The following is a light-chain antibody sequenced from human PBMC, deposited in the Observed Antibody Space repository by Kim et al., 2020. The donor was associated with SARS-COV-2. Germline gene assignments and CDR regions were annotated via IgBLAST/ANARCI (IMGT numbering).Light chain of an antibody. CDR3: QQSYVNPLT. J-gene: IGKJ4*01. CDR2: AAS. V-gene: IGKV1-39*01. CDR1: QSISSY. Sequence: DIQMTQSPSSLSASVGDRVTITCRASQSISSYLNWYQQKPGKVPKLLIYAASSLQSGVPSRFSGSGSGTEFTLSISSLQPEDFATYYCQQSYVNPLTFGGGTKVDIK.